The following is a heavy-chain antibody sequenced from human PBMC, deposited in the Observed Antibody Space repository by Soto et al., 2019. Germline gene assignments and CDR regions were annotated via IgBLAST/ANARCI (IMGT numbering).Heavy chain of an antibody. J-gene: IGHJ6*02. D-gene: IGHD6-6*01. Sequence: SETLSLTCTVSGGSISSGDDYWTWIRQHPGKGLEWIGYNYYSGITYYNPSLKSRVTISLDTSKNQFSLKLSSVTAADTAVYYCARGSSIAGLYYGMDVWGQGTTVTV. V-gene: IGHV4-31*03. CDR2: NYYSGIT. CDR1: GGSISSGDDY. CDR3: ARGSSIAGLYYGMDV.